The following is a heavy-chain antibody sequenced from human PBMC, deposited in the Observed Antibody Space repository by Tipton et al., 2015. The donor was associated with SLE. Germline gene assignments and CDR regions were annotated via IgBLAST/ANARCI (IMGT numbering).Heavy chain of an antibody. J-gene: IGHJ4*02. CDR2: VSYSGIT. CDR3: ATGGSIVGPIRYFDY. D-gene: IGHD1-26*01. Sequence: TLSLTCSVSGGSISSSPQYWAWIRQAPGKGPEWIGSVSYSGITFSNPALRSRLTMPVDTSKNQFSLKLGSVTAADTAVYYCATGGSIVGPIRYFDYWGQGTLVTVSS. CDR1: GGSISSSPQY. V-gene: IGHV4-39*01.